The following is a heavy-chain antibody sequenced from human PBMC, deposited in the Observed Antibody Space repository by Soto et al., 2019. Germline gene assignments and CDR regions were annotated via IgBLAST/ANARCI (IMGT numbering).Heavy chain of an antibody. CDR1: GFTVSSNY. D-gene: IGHD6-19*01. CDR3: ARDGWEDYYYYGMDV. Sequence: GGSLRLSCAASGFTVSSNYMSWVRQAPGKGLEWVSVIYSGGNTYYADSVKGRFTISRDNSKNTLYLQMNSLRAEDTAVYYCARDGWEDYYYYGMDVWGQGTTVTVSS. CDR2: IYSGGNT. V-gene: IGHV3-66*01. J-gene: IGHJ6*02.